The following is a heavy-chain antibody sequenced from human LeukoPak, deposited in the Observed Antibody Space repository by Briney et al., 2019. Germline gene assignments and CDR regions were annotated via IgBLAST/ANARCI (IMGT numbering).Heavy chain of an antibody. CDR2: ITSSSSSI. J-gene: IGHJ4*02. Sequence: GGSLRLSCVASGFTFSIYTMSWVRQAPGKGLEWVSSITSSSSSIYSADSVKGRFTISRDNSKNTLYLQMNSLRAEDTAVYYCAKSLLGAARIFDYWGQGTLVTVSS. CDR3: AKSLLGAARIFDY. CDR1: GFTFSIYT. V-gene: IGHV3-23*01. D-gene: IGHD6-6*01.